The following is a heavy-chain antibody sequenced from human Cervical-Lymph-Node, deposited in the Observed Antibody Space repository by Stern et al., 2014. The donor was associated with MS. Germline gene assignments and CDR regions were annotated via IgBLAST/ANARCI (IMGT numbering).Heavy chain of an antibody. V-gene: IGHV3-74*01. CDR3: ARDPSYCGGDCYANWFDP. CDR2: INSDGSST. CDR1: GFTFSSYW. Sequence: EVHLVESGGGLVQPGGSLRLSCAASGFTFSSYWMHWVRQAPGKGLVWVSRINSDGSSTSHADSVKGRFTISRDNAKNTLYLQMNSLRAEDTAVYYCARDPSYCGGDCYANWFDPWGQGTLVTVSS. D-gene: IGHD2-21*02. J-gene: IGHJ5*02.